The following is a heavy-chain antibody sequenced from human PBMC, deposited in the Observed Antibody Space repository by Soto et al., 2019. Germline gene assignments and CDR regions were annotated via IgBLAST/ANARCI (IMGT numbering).Heavy chain of an antibody. D-gene: IGHD3-9*01. CDR3: ASGGDNLTGSPPGGYYYYIDV. CDR2: INAGNGNT. V-gene: IGHV1-3*01. Sequence: QVQLVQSGAEVKKPGASVKVSCKASGYTFTSYAMHWVRQAPGQRLEWMGWINAGNGNTKYSQKFQGRVTITRDTSASTAYMELSSLRSEDTAVYYCASGGDNLTGSPPGGYYYYIDVWGKGTTVTVSS. J-gene: IGHJ6*03. CDR1: GYTFTSYA.